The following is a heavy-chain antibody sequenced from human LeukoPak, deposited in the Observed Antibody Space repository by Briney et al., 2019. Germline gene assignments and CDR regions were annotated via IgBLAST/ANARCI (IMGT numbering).Heavy chain of an antibody. Sequence: PSQTLSLTCTVSGGSISSGSCYWSWIRQPAGKGLEWIGRIYTSGSTNYNPSLKSRVTISVDTSKNQFSLKLSSVTAADTAVYYCARASGLRFLEPGEFDPWGQGTLVTVSS. CDR1: GGSISSGSCY. CDR3: ARASGLRFLEPGEFDP. J-gene: IGHJ5*02. V-gene: IGHV4-61*02. D-gene: IGHD3-3*01. CDR2: IYTSGST.